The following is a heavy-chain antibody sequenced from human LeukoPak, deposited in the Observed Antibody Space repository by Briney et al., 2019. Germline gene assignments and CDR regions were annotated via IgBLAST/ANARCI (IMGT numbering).Heavy chain of an antibody. Sequence: SETLSLTCTVSGGSISSSSYYRGWIRQPPGKGLEYIGSISYSGSTYYNPSLKSRLTISVDTSKNQFSLKLSSVTAADTAVYYCARGSPYYDWGQGTLVTVSS. CDR3: ARGSPYYD. CDR1: GGSISSSSYY. V-gene: IGHV4-39*07. CDR2: ISYSGST. J-gene: IGHJ4*02. D-gene: IGHD3-3*01.